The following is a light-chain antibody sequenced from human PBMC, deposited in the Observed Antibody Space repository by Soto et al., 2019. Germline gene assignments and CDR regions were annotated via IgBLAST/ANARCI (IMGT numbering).Light chain of an antibody. CDR1: SSDVGGYNY. J-gene: IGLJ3*02. V-gene: IGLV2-14*01. Sequence: QSALTQPASVSGSPGQSITISCTGTSSDVGGYNYVSWYQQHPGKAPKLVIYEVTKRPSGVSNRFSGSKSGNTASLTISGLQAEDEADYYCSSYTSSSTWVFGGGTKVTV. CDR2: EVT. CDR3: SSYTSSSTWV.